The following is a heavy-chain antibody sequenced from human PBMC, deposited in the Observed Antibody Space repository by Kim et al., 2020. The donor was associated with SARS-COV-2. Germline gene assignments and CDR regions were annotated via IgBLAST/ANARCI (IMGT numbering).Heavy chain of an antibody. D-gene: IGHD2-21*01. CDR2: IYYSGST. CDR3: ARGFVAPTGNWFDP. V-gene: IGHV4-39*01. Sequence: SETLSLTCTVSGGSISSSSYYWGWIRQPPGKGLEWIGSIYYSGSTYYNPSLKSRVTISVDTSKNQFSLKLSSVTAADTAVYYCARGFVAPTGNWFDPWGQGTLVTVSS. J-gene: IGHJ5*02. CDR1: GGSISSSSYY.